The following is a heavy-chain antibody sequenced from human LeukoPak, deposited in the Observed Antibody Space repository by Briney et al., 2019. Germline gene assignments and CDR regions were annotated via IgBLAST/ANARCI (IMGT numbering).Heavy chain of an antibody. J-gene: IGHJ4*02. CDR1: GFTFSSYS. CDR2: ISSSSSYI. Sequence: GGPLRLSCAASGFTFSSYSMNWVRQAPGKGLEWVSSISSSSSYIYYADSVKGRFTISRDNSKNTLYLQMNSLRAEDTAVYYCAREYGDSDYFDYWGQGTLVTVSS. CDR3: AREYGDSDYFDY. D-gene: IGHD4-17*01. V-gene: IGHV3-21*01.